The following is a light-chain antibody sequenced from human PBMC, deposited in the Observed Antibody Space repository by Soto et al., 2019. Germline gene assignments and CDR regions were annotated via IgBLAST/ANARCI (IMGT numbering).Light chain of an antibody. Sequence: SYELTQPPSVSVSPGQTASITCSGDKLGDKYAFWYQQKPGQSPVLVIYQDGKRPSGIPERFSGSNSGNTATLTISGTQAMDEADYYCQAWDSSTVVFGGGTKLTVL. CDR3: QAWDSSTVV. CDR2: QDG. V-gene: IGLV3-1*01. CDR1: KLGDKY. J-gene: IGLJ2*01.